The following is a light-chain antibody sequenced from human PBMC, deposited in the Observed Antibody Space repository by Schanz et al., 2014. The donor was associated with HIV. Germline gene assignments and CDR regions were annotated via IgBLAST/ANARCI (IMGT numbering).Light chain of an antibody. Sequence: QSALTQPPSASGSPGQSVTISCTGTSSDVGGYNHVSWYQQHPGKAPKLMIYEVIKRPSGVSNRFSGSKSGNTASLTISGLQPEDEADYYCSSYTSTNTRVVLGGGTKLTVL. CDR1: SSDVGGYNH. J-gene: IGLJ3*02. V-gene: IGLV2-14*01. CDR2: EVI. CDR3: SSYTSTNTRVV.